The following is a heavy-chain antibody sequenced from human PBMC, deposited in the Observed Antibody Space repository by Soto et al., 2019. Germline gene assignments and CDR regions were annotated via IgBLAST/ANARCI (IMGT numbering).Heavy chain of an antibody. D-gene: IGHD6-13*01. CDR2: LIPIFGTP. J-gene: IGHJ5*02. Sequence: QVQLVQSGAEVKKPGSSVKVSCKASGDTFSKFSISWVRQAPGQGLEWMGGLIPIFGTPHYAPKFQGRLTISADESTSTIFLDLSGLGYEDTATYFCVKDSAAGTWFGPWGQGTRITVSS. V-gene: IGHV1-69*01. CDR3: VKDSAAGTWFGP. CDR1: GDTFSKFS.